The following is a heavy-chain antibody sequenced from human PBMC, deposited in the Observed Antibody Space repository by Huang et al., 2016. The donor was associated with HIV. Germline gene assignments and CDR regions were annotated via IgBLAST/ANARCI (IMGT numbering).Heavy chain of an antibody. CDR3: ARHMDCSSSSCLAGGHERGPFDM. CDR2: IYSSGST. J-gene: IGHJ3*02. Sequence: QLQLQESGPGLVKPSETLSLTCSVSGGSISSSSYYWAWIRQPPGKGLEWIGRIYSSGSTFYSPSLKSRVTISVDTSKNQFSLRLSSVTAADTSVYYCARHMDCSSSSCLAGGHERGPFDMWGQGTMVTVSS. D-gene: IGHD2-2*01. V-gene: IGHV4-39*01. CDR1: GGSISSSSYY.